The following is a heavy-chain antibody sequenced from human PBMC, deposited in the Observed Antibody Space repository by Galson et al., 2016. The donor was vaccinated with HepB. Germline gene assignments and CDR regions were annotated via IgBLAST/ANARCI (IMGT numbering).Heavy chain of an antibody. CDR1: GFTVSYNY. CDR2: IYSAGKT. J-gene: IGHJ3*02. Sequence: SLRLSCAASGFTVSYNYITWVRQPPGKGLEWVSLIYSAGKTYYADSVKGRFTISRDHSKNTVCLQMNSLRADDTAMYYCANMGAFNIWGQGTMVTVSS. CDR3: ANMGAFNI. V-gene: IGHV3-53*01.